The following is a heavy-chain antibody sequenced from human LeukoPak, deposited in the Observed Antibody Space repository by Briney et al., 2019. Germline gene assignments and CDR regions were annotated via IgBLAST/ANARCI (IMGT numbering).Heavy chain of an antibody. CDR2: IRADGITT. CDR3: AKDYY. V-gene: IGHV3-43*02. CDR1: GFTFDDYA. J-gene: IGHJ4*02. Sequence: PGGSLRLSCAASGFTFDDYAMHWVRQAPGKGLEWVSLIRADGITTYYADSVKGRFTISRDSSKNSLYLQMNSLRTEDSALYYCAKDYYWRQGTLVTVSS.